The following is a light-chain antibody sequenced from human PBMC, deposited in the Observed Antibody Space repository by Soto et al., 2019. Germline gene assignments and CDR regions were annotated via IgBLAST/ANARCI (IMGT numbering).Light chain of an antibody. Sequence: EIVLTQSPGTLSLSPGARATLSCRASQSVSRNFLAWYRQKPGQAPRLLIYDASNRATGIPARFSGSASGTEFTLTISSLQPDDFATYFCQQYSTYSWTFGQGTKVDIK. CDR3: QQYSTYSWT. J-gene: IGKJ1*01. CDR2: DAS. CDR1: QSVSRNF. V-gene: IGKV3-20*01.